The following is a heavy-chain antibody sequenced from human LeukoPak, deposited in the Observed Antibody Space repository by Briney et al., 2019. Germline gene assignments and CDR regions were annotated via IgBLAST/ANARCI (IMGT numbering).Heavy chain of an antibody. V-gene: IGHV3-23*01. CDR3: ARDPYNTILYRLAH. Sequence: PGRSLRLSCAGSGFAFGTYAMSSVRQAPGMGLEWVSSISADGQVTYYADSVEGRFTVSRDNSKSTLYLQLNSLRAEDTATYYCARDPYNTILYRLAHWGQGTLVTVSS. CDR2: ISADGQVT. J-gene: IGHJ4*02. CDR1: GFAFGTYA. D-gene: IGHD3-10*01.